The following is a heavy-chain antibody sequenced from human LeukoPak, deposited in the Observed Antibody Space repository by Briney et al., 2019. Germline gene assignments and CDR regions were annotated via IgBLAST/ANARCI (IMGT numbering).Heavy chain of an antibody. Sequence: SETLSLTCTVSGGSISSYYWSWIRQPPGKGLEWIGYIYYSGSTNYNPSLKSRVTISVDTSKNQFSLKLSSVTAADTAVYYCARDPRRDGYSDAFDIRGQGTMVTVSS. V-gene: IGHV4-59*01. CDR2: IYYSGST. CDR1: GGSISSYY. J-gene: IGHJ3*02. CDR3: ARDPRRDGYSDAFDI. D-gene: IGHD5-24*01.